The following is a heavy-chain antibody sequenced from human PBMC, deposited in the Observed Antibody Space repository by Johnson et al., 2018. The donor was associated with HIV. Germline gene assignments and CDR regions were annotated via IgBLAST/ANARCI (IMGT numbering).Heavy chain of an antibody. J-gene: IGHJ3*02. D-gene: IGHD6-13*01. CDR1: GFTFNSYG. Sequence: QVQLVESGGGVVQPGRSLRLSCAASGFTFNSYGMHWVRQAPGKGLEWVAVIWSDGSNKYYADSVKGRFTISRDNSKNTLYLQMNSLRAEDTAVYYCAKDPIKRQLVRDDAFDIWGQWTMVTVSS. CDR3: AKDPIKRQLVRDDAFDI. CDR2: IWSDGSNK. V-gene: IGHV3-33*06.